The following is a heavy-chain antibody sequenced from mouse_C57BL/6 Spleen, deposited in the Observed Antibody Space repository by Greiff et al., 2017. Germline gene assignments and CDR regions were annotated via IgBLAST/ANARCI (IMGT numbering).Heavy chain of an antibody. J-gene: IGHJ4*01. CDR2: IHPNSGST. CDR3: ARGGDYYGSHYDAMDY. V-gene: IGHV1-64*01. D-gene: IGHD1-1*01. CDR1: GYTFTSYW. Sequence: QVQLQQPGAELVKPGASVKLSCKASGYTFTSYWMHWVKQRPGQGLEWIGMIHPNSGSTNYNEKFKSKATLTVDKSSSTAYMQLSSLTSEDSAVYYCARGGDYYGSHYDAMDYWGQGTSVTVSS.